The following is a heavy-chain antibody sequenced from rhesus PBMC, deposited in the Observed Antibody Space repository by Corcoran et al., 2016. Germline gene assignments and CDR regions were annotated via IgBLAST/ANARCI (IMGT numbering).Heavy chain of an antibody. CDR2: VDPEDGEA. V-gene: IGHV1-111*02. Sequence: EVQLVQSGAEVKKPGASVKISCKASGYTFTDYYLHWVRQAPGKGLEGRGRVDPEDGEAIHAQTFQDRVTITADTSTDTAYMELSSLRSEDTAVYYCASYGSSLDYWGQGVLVTVSS. CDR1: GYTFTDYY. J-gene: IGHJ4*01. D-gene: IGHD4-29*01. CDR3: ASYGSSLDY.